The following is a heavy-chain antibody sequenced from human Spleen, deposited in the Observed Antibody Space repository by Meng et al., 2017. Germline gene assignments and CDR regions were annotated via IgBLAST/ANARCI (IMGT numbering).Heavy chain of an antibody. J-gene: IGHJ1*01. V-gene: IGHV3-74*01. CDR2: INSDGSST. D-gene: IGHD1-26*01. Sequence: GESLKISCAASGFTFSSYWMHWVRQAPGKGLVWVSRINSDGSSTSYADSVKGRFTISRDNAKNTLYLQMNSLRAEDTAVYYCARGAIGGTYYEEYFPNWGQGTLVTVSS. CDR1: GFTFSSYW. CDR3: ARGAIGGTYYEEYFPN.